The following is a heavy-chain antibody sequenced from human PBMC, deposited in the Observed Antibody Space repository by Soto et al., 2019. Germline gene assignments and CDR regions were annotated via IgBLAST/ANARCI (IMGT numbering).Heavy chain of an antibody. CDR1: GFTFSSYA. D-gene: IGHD2-15*01. V-gene: IGHV3-23*01. J-gene: IGHJ6*03. Sequence: HPGGSLRLSCAASGFTFSSYAMSWVRQAPGKGLEWVSAISGSGGSTYYADSVKGRFTISRDNSKNTLYLQMNSLRAEDTAVYYCAKSGVAATAAPPNHEKGNYYYYYYTDVWGKGTTVTVSS. CDR2: ISGSGGST. CDR3: AKSGVAATAAPPNHEKGNYYYYYYTDV.